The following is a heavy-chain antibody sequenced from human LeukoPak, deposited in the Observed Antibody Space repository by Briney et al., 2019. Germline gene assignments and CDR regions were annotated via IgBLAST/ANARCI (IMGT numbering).Heavy chain of an antibody. CDR3: ARARGPYYYDSSGDAFDI. Sequence: SETLSLICAVSGGSISSGGYSWSWIRQPPGKGLEWIGYIYHSGSTYYNPSLKSRVTISVDRSKNQFSLKLSSVTAADTAVYYCARARGPYYYDSSGDAFDIWGQGTMVTVSS. J-gene: IGHJ3*02. V-gene: IGHV4-30-2*01. CDR2: IYHSGST. D-gene: IGHD3-22*01. CDR1: GGSISSGGYS.